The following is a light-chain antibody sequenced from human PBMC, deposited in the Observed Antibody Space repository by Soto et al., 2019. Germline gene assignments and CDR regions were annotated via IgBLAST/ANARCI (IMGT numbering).Light chain of an antibody. CDR2: GNS. Sequence: QSVLTQPPSVSGAPGQRVTISCTGSSSNIGAHYDVHWYQQLPGTAPKLLIYGNSNRPSGVPDRFSGSKSGTSASLAITGLQAEDEADYYCQHYETSLSVYVLGTGTKVTVL. CDR3: QHYETSLSVYV. CDR1: SSNIGAHYD. J-gene: IGLJ1*01. V-gene: IGLV1-40*01.